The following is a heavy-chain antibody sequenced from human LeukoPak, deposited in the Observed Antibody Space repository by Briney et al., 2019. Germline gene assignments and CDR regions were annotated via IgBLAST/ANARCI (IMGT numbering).Heavy chain of an antibody. D-gene: IGHD3-22*01. CDR3: ARPYYYDSRIDP. Sequence: PSETLSLTCTVSGGSISSGGYYWSWIRQPPGKGLEWIAYMYYSGSTYYNPSLKSRVTMSADTSKNQLSLKLNSVTAADTAVYYRARPYYYDSRIDPWGQGILVTVSS. V-gene: IGHV4-30-4*01. J-gene: IGHJ5*02. CDR1: GGSISSGGYY. CDR2: MYYSGST.